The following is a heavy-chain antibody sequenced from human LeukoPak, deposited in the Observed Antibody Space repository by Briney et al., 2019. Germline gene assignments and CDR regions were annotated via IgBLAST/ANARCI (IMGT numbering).Heavy chain of an antibody. Sequence: GGSLRLSCAASGFTFSDSGMHWVRQASGKGLEWVGHVRSKAHNYATAYAASVEGRFTISRDDSKNTAYLQMNSLKTEDTAVYYCTRHEATIDFWGQGTLVTASS. CDR1: GFTFSDSG. CDR2: VRSKAHNYAT. CDR3: TRHEATIDF. J-gene: IGHJ4*02. V-gene: IGHV3-73*01.